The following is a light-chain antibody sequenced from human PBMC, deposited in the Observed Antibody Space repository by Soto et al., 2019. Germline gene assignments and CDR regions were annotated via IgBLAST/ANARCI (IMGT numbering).Light chain of an antibody. CDR2: DAS. J-gene: IGKJ2*01. CDR3: QQYGSSPYT. V-gene: IGKV3D-20*01. CDR1: LSVSSSY. Sequence: EIVLTQSPATLSLSPGERATLSCGASLSVSSSYLAWYQQKSGLAPRLLIYDASSRATGIPDRFSGSGSGTDFTLTISRLEPEDFAVYYCQQYGSSPYTFGQGTKLEIK.